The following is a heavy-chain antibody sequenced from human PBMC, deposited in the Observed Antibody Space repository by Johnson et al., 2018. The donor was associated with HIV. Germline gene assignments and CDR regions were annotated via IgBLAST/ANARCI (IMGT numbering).Heavy chain of an antibody. D-gene: IGHD5-18*01. CDR2: ISSNGGST. V-gene: IGHV3-64*01. J-gene: IGHJ3*02. CDR3: ARDRYSYGQPMHAFDI. CDR1: GFTFSSYA. Sequence: VQLVESGGGLVQPGGSLRLSCAASGFTFSSYAMHWVRQAPGKGLEYVSAISSNGGSTYYANSVKGRFTISRDNYKNTLYLQMGSLRAEDMAVYYCARDRYSYGQPMHAFDIWGQGTMVTVSS.